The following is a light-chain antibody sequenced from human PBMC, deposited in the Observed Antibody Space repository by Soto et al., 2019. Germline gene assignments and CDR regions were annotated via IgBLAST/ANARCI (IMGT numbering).Light chain of an antibody. J-gene: IGKJ1*01. CDR2: GAS. Sequence: EIVMTQSPATLSVSPGERATVSCRASESIYSNLAWYQQKPGQAPRLLIYGASTRASGLPARFSGSGSGTEFTLTISSLQSEDFAVYYCQQYNNRLWTFGQGTKVHIK. CDR3: QQYNNRLWT. CDR1: ESIYSN. V-gene: IGKV3-15*01.